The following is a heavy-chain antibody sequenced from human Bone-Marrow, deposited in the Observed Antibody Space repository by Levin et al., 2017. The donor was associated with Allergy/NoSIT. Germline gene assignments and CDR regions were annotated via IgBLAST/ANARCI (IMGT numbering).Heavy chain of an antibody. CDR3: ARGYCSGGSCWMSDY. CDR2: ISAYNGNT. D-gene: IGHD2-15*01. V-gene: IGHV1-18*01. Sequence: ASVKVSCKASGYTFTSYGISWVRQAPGQGLEWMGWISAYNGNTNYAQKLQGRVTMTTDTSTSTAYMELRSLRSDDTAVYYCARGYCSGGSCWMSDYWGQGTLVTVSS. CDR1: GYTFTSYG. J-gene: IGHJ4*02.